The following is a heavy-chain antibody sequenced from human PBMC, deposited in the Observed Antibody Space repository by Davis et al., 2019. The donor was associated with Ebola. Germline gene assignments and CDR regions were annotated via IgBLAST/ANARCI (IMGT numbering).Heavy chain of an antibody. Sequence: GGSLRLSCAASGFTFSGSAMHWVRQASGKGLEWVGRIRSKANSYAAAYAASVKGRFTISRDDSKNTAYLQMNSLRTEDTALYYCAKATTGLGWYYGMDVWGQGTTVTVSS. V-gene: IGHV3-73*01. CDR2: IRSKANSYAA. J-gene: IGHJ6*02. D-gene: IGHD4-23*01. CDR3: AKATTGLGWYYGMDV. CDR1: GFTFSGSA.